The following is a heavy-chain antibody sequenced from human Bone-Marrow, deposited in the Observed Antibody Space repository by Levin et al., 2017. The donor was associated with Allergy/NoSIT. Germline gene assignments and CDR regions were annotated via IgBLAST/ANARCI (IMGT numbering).Heavy chain of an antibody. V-gene: IGHV4-59*08. CDR1: GGPIRSYS. CDR3: ARRVFGDAFDI. D-gene: IGHD3-3*01. Sequence: SPTLSLPCSVFGGPIRSYSWSWIRQPPGKGLEWIGSIYYSGSTNYNPSLKSRVTISVDTSKNRFSLKLSSVTAADTAVYYCARRVFGDAFDIWGQGTMVTVSS. CDR2: IYYSGST. J-gene: IGHJ3*02.